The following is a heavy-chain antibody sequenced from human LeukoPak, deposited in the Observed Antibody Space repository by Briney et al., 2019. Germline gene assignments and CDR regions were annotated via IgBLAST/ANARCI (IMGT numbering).Heavy chain of an antibody. V-gene: IGHV4-59*01. CDR1: GGSISSYY. CDR2: IYYSGST. CDR3: ATHDYGDYSSNY. D-gene: IGHD4-17*01. Sequence: SETLSLTCTVSGGSISSYYLSWIRQPPGKGLEWIGYIYYSGSTNYNPSLKSRVTISVDTSKNQSSLKLSSVTAADTAVYCATHDYGDYSSNYWGQGTLVTVSS. J-gene: IGHJ4*02.